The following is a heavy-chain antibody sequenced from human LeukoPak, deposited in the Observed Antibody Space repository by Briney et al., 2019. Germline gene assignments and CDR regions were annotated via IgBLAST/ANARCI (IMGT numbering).Heavy chain of an antibody. CDR2: IFYDGTIQ. J-gene: IGHJ4*02. D-gene: IGHD3-22*01. CDR1: GFTFTHYA. Sequence: PGGSLRLSCAASGFTFTHYAMRWVRQTPGKGLEWVAVIFYDGTIQYYSDSVRGRLIVSRDNPKNTLYLQMNSLRAEDTAVYYCARDPRGPAGYDSPARDTFDYWGQGTLVTVSS. V-gene: IGHV3-30*03. CDR3: ARDPRGPAGYDSPARDTFDY.